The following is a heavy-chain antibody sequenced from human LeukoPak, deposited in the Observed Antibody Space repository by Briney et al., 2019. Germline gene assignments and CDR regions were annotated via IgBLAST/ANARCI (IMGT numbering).Heavy chain of an antibody. CDR3: ARIGDYDSSGYCYFDY. V-gene: IGHV3-20*04. J-gene: IGHJ4*02. CDR1: GFTFSNNY. CDR2: INWNGGST. D-gene: IGHD3-22*01. Sequence: GGSLRLSCAASGFTFSNNYMNWVRQAPGKGLEWVSGINWNGGSTGYADSVKGRFTISRDNAKNSLYLQMNSLRAEDTALYYCARIGDYDSSGYCYFDYWGQGTLVTVSS.